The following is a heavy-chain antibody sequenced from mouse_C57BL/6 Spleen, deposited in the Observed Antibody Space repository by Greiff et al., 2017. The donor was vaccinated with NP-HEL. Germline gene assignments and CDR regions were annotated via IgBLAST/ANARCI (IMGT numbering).Heavy chain of an antibody. V-gene: IGHV5-17*01. Sequence: EVKLQESGGGLVKPGGSLKLSCAASGFTFSDYGMHWVRQAPEKGLEWVAYISSGSSTIYYADTVKGRFTIYRDNAKNTLVLQMNSLGSEDTAMYYCARRVYAMDYWGQGTSVTVSS. CDR1: GFTFSDYG. CDR2: ISSGSSTI. J-gene: IGHJ4*01. CDR3: ARRVYAMDY.